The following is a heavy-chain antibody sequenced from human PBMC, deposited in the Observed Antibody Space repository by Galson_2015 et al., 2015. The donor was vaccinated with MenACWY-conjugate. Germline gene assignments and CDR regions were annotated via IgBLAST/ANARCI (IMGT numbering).Heavy chain of an antibody. CDR3: SRGYDWCSYFRA. D-gene: IGHD2-8*01. CDR1: GFSVTDTC. Sequence: SLRLSCAVSGFSVTDTCLSWVRQAPGKGPEWIAMVDRVGATIYADSVRGRFTVSRDNFENTVILQMNSLRAEDTAVYRCSRGYDWCSYFRAWGQGAQVTVSS. V-gene: IGHV3-53*01. J-gene: IGHJ5*02. CDR2: VDRVGAT.